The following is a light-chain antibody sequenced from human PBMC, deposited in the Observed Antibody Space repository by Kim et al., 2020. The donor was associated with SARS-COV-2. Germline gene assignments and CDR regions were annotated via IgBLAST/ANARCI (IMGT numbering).Light chain of an antibody. Sequence: DIQMTQSPSSLSASVGNRVTITCRASQSISSYLNWYQQKPGKAPKVLIYVASSLQSGVPSRFSGSGSGTDFTLTISSVQPEDFATYYCQQSYTIPYTFGQGTKLEI. CDR1: QSISSY. V-gene: IGKV1-39*01. CDR2: VAS. CDR3: QQSYTIPYT. J-gene: IGKJ2*01.